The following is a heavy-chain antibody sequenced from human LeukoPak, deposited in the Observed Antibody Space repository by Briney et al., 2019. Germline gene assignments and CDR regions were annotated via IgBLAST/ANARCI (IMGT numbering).Heavy chain of an antibody. V-gene: IGHV1-46*01. D-gene: IGHD3-9*01. Sequence: ASVKVSCKASGYTFTSYYMHWVRQAPGQGLEWMGIINPSGGSTSYAQKFQGRVTMTRDTSTSTVYMELSSLRSEDTAVYYCARDLRYFDWSLNFDYWGQGTLVTVSS. CDR3: ARDLRYFDWSLNFDY. CDR1: GYTFTSYY. CDR2: INPSGGST. J-gene: IGHJ4*02.